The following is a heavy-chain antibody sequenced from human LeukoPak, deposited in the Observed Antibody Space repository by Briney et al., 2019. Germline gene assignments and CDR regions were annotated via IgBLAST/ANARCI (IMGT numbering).Heavy chain of an antibody. D-gene: IGHD3-22*01. CDR2: INPNNGAT. CDR1: GYTFTGYY. V-gene: IGHV1-2*02. Sequence: ASVKVSFKSSGYTFTGYYIHWVRQAPGQGLEWMGWINPNNGATTYTQKFQHSVSMPRDTSVSTAYMALRWLRSVVSAVYFCARGSGLPDSNGFHYFDYWGQGTLVAVSS. J-gene: IGHJ4*02. CDR3: ARGSGLPDSNGFHYFDY.